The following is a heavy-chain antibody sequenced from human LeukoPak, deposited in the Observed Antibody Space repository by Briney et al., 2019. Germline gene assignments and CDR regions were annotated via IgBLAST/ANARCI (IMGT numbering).Heavy chain of an antibody. D-gene: IGHD3-3*02. J-gene: IGHJ4*02. CDR2: INPSSGGT. Sequence: GASVQVSCKASGYTFTGYFLHWIRQAPGQGLEWMGWINPSSGGTEYAQKFQGRVTMTRDTSISTAYMELSRLTSDDTAVYYCARVSSIWTDYWGQGTLVTVPS. CDR3: ARVSSIWTDY. CDR1: GYTFTGYF. V-gene: IGHV1-2*02.